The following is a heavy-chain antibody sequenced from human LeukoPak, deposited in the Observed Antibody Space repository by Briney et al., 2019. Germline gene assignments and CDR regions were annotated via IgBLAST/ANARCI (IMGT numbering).Heavy chain of an antibody. CDR2: IGTYDANT. V-gene: IGHV1-18*01. J-gene: IGHJ5*02. D-gene: IGHD6-13*01. CDR1: GYTFTSYG. Sequence: ASVKFSCKASGYTFTSYGINWARQAPGQGLEWMGWIGTYDANTEYAQKLQGRVTMTTDTSTSTAYMEVRSLRSDDTAVYYCARDGRGHWDTSRWYLGNWFDPWGQGTLVTVSS. CDR3: ARDGRGHWDTSRWYLGNWFDP.